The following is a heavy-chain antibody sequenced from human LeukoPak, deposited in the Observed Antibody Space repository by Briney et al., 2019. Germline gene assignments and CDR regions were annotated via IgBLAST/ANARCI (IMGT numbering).Heavy chain of an antibody. CDR2: ISSSSSTT. D-gene: IGHD6-6*01. Sequence: GGSLRLSCVGSGFTFSSYGMNWVRQASGRGLEWVSYISSSSSTTSYADSVKGRFTISRDNAKNSLYLQINSLRDEDTAVYYCARGGATRPDYWGQGTLVTVSS. CDR1: GFTFSSYG. J-gene: IGHJ4*02. V-gene: IGHV3-48*02. CDR3: ARGGATRPDY.